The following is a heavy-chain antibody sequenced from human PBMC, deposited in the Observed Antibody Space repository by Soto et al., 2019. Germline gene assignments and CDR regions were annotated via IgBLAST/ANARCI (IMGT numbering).Heavy chain of an antibody. CDR2: INTDGSNT. CDR3: SREVCSGGNCYTHYLVP. CDR1: GLTFNRYW. D-gene: IGHD2-15*01. V-gene: IGHV3-74*01. Sequence: SGGSLRLSCAASGLTFNRYWMHWVRHAPGKGLVWVSHINTDGSNTNYADSVKGRFTISRDNAKSTLFLQMNSLRDEDTAVYYCSREVCSGGNCYTHYLVPWGQGSAGTVS. J-gene: IGHJ5*02.